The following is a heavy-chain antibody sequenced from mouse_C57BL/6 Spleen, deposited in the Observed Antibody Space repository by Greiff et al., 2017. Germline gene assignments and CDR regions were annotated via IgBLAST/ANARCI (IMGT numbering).Heavy chain of an antibody. CDR3: TGYSNHLRGFAY. D-gene: IGHD2-5*01. CDR2: IRLKSDNYAT. V-gene: IGHV6-3*01. CDR1: GFTFSNYW. J-gene: IGHJ3*01. Sequence: EVKLVESGGGLVQPGGSMKLSCVASGFTFSNYWMNWVRQSPEKGLEWVAQIRLKSDNYATHYAESVKGRFTISRDDYKSSVYLQMNNLRAEDTGIYYCTGYSNHLRGFAYWGQGTLVTVSA.